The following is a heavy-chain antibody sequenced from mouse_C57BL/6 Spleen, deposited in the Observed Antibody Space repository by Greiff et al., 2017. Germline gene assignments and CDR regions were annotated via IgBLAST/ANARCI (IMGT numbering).Heavy chain of an antibody. CDR2: INPGSGGT. CDR3: ARRRDGCYEYFDV. J-gene: IGHJ1*03. CDR1: GYAFTNYL. Sequence: QVQLQQSGAELVRPGTSVKVSCKASGYAFTNYLIEWVKQRPGQGLEWIGVINPGSGGTNYNEKFKGKATLTADKSSSTAYMQLSSLTSEDSAVFFCARRRDGCYEYFDVWGTGTTVTVSS. D-gene: IGHD2-3*01. V-gene: IGHV1-54*01.